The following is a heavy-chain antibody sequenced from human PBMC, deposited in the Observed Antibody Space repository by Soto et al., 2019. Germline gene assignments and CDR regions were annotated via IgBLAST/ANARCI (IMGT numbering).Heavy chain of an antibody. V-gene: IGHV1-69*12. CDR3: ARGHASGGISDAFEV. CDR2: ILPIFGTA. J-gene: IGHJ3*01. Sequence: QVQLVQSGAEVKKPGSSVKVSCKASGGSFRREAINWVRQAPGQGPEWMGGILPIFGTADYAQKFQGRVTSTADVSTTTAYMALSSLRFEDTAVYYGARGHASGGISDAFEVWGQGTMVTVSS. CDR1: GGSFRREA. D-gene: IGHD2-8*02.